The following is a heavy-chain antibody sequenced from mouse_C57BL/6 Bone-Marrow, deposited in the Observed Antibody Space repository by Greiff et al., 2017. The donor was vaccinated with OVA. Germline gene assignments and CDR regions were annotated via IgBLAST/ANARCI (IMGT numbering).Heavy chain of an antibody. CDR2: IRNKANNTAT. J-gene: IGHJ2*01. Sequence: EVMLVESGGGLVQPGGSMKLSCAASGFTFSDAWMDWVRQSPEKGLEWVAEIRNKANNTATYYAESVKGRFTISRDDYTSSVYLQMNSLRAEEAGIYYCTRRIYYGYYLWGQGTTLTVSS. V-gene: IGHV6-6*01. CDR3: TRRIYYGYYL. CDR1: GFTFSDAW. D-gene: IGHD2-3*01.